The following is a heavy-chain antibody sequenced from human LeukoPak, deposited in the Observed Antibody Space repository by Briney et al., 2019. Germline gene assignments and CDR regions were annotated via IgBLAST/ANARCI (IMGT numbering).Heavy chain of an antibody. Sequence: GGSLRLSCAASGFAFGNHAMSWVRQAPGKGLEWVGRIKSKTDGGTTDYAAPVKGRFTISRDDSKTTLYLQMNSLKTDDTAVYYCTTWIGYWGQGTLVTVSS. CDR3: TTWIGY. J-gene: IGHJ4*02. V-gene: IGHV3-15*01. CDR2: IKSKTDGGTT. CDR1: GFAFGNHA.